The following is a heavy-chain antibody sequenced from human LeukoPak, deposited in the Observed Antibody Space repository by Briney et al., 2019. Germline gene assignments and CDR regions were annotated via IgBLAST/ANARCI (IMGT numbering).Heavy chain of an antibody. CDR3: TTDPPPYSNGWYFDY. Sequence: PAGSLRLSCAASGFTFSNAWMRWVRQAPGKGLEWVGRIKSKTDGGTTDYAAPVKGRFTISRDDSKNTLYLQMNSLKTEDTAVYYCTTDPPPYSNGWYFDYWGQGTLVTVSS. J-gene: IGHJ4*02. CDR2: IKSKTDGGTT. CDR1: GFTFSNAW. D-gene: IGHD6-19*01. V-gene: IGHV3-15*01.